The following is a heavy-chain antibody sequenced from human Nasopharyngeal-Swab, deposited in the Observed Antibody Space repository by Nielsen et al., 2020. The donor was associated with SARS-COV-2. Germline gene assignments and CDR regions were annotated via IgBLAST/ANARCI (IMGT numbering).Heavy chain of an antibody. D-gene: IGHD3-22*01. Sequence: GESLKISCAASGSTFSTYAMHWVRQAPGKGLEWVTFIWYDGSNKEYADAVKGRFTISRDNSKNTVFLQMNSLRVEDTAVYYCATDAPGSGFALDTWGQGTMVTVLS. V-gene: IGHV3-30*02. CDR2: IWYDGSNK. J-gene: IGHJ3*02. CDR3: ATDAPGSGFALDT. CDR1: GSTFSTYA.